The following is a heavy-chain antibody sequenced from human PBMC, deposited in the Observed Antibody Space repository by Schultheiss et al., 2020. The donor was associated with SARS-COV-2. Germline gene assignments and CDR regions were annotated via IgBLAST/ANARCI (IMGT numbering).Heavy chain of an antibody. CDR1: GFTFSSYG. D-gene: IGHD3-10*01. J-gene: IGHJ3*02. CDR2: IWYDGSNK. Sequence: GESLKISCAASGFTFSSYGMHWVRQAPGKGLEWVAVIWYDGSNKYYADSVKGRFTISRDNAKNSLYLQMNSLRAEDMAVYYCVKDIRFGDAFDIWGQGTMVTVSS. CDR3: VKDIRFGDAFDI. V-gene: IGHV3-33*06.